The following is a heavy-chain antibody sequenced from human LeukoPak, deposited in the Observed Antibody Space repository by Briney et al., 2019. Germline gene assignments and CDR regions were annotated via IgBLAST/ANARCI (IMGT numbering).Heavy chain of an antibody. CDR2: MNPNSGNT. V-gene: IGHV1-8*01. D-gene: IGHD6-13*01. CDR3: ARGHPSAADDY. Sequence: ASVKVSCKASGYTFTSYDINWGRQAPGQGLEWMGWMNPNSGNTGYAQKFQGRVTMTRNTSISTAYMELSSLRSEDTAVYYCARGHPSAADDYWGQGTLVTVSS. CDR1: GYTFTSYD. J-gene: IGHJ4*02.